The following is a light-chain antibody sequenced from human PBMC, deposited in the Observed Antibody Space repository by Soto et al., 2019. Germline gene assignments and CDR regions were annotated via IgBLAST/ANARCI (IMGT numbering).Light chain of an antibody. Sequence: QSALTQPASVSGSPGQSITISCTGTSSDVGGYNFVSWYQQHPGKAPKLMIYEVSNRPSRISNRFSGSKSGNTASLTISGLRAEDEADYYCSSYTITTTRVVFGGGTKLTVL. J-gene: IGLJ3*02. CDR1: SSDVGGYNF. CDR2: EVS. CDR3: SSYTITTTRVV. V-gene: IGLV2-14*01.